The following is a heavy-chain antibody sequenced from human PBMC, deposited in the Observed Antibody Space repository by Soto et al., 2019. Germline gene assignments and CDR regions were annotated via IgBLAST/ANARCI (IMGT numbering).Heavy chain of an antibody. CDR3: AALWFGELLWGMDV. Sequence: EVQLLESGGGLVQPGGSLRLSCAASGFTFSSNAMSWVRQAPGKGLEWGSAISGSGGSTYYADSVKGRFTISRDNSKNTLYLQMNSLRAEDTAVYYCAALWFGELLWGMDVWGQGTTVTVSS. CDR1: GFTFSSNA. J-gene: IGHJ6*02. CDR2: ISGSGGST. D-gene: IGHD3-10*01. V-gene: IGHV3-23*01.